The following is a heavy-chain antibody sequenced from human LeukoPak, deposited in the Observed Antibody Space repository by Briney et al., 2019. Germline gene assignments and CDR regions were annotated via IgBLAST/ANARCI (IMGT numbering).Heavy chain of an antibody. J-gene: IGHJ6*02. V-gene: IGHV3-33*01. Sequence: PGRSLRLSCAASGFTFSSYGMHWVRQAPGKGLEWVAVIWYDGSNKYYADSVKGRFTSSRDNSKNTLYLQMNSLRAEDTAVYYCARDVPQTYYYYYGMDVWGQGTTVTVSS. CDR3: ARDVPQTYYYYYGMDV. CDR1: GFTFSSYG. D-gene: IGHD2-2*01. CDR2: IWYDGSNK.